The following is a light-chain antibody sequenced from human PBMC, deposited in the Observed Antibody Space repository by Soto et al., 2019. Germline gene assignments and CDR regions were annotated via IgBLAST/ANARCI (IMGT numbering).Light chain of an antibody. CDR3: QQYGSSGT. Sequence: EIVLTQSPGTLSLSPGERATLSCRASQSVSNNYLAWYQQKPGQAPRLLIYGAYNRATGIPDRFSGSGSGTDFTLTISRLEPEDFAGYCCQQYGSSGTFGQGTKVEIK. CDR1: QSVSNNY. CDR2: GAY. J-gene: IGKJ1*01. V-gene: IGKV3-20*01.